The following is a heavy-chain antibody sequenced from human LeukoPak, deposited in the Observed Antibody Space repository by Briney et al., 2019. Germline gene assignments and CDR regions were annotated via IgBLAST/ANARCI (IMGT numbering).Heavy chain of an antibody. CDR3: ARGKELLWFGELSGWFDP. V-gene: IGHV1-46*01. CDR1: GYTFTSYY. Sequence: ASVKVSCKASGYTFTSYYMHWVRQAPGQGLEWMGIINPSGGSTSYAQKFQGRVTMTRNTSISTAYMELSSLRSEDTAVYYCARGKELLWFGELSGWFDPWGQGTLVTVSS. D-gene: IGHD3-10*01. J-gene: IGHJ5*02. CDR2: INPSGGST.